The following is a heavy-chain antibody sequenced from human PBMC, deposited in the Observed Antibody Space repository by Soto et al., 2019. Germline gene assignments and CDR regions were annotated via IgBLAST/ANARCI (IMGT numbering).Heavy chain of an antibody. CDR3: ARYSSSSRFGWGSGWYYFDY. J-gene: IGHJ4*02. Sequence: SETLSLTCTVSGGSISSYYRSWIRQPPGKGLEWIGYIYYSVSTNYNPSLKSRVTISVDTSKNQFSLKLSSVTAADTAVYYCARYSSSSRFGWGSGWYYFDYWGQGTLVTVSS. D-gene: IGHD6-6*01. CDR1: GGSISSYY. V-gene: IGHV4-59*01. CDR2: IYYSVST.